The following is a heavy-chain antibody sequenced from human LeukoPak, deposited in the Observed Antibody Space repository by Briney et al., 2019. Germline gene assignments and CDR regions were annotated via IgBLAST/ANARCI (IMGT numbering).Heavy chain of an antibody. D-gene: IGHD1-26*01. V-gene: IGHV4-38-2*01. CDR3: ARQVGATLGYFHH. CDR2: IFRDGNT. Sequence: SETLSLTCGVSNYSISSGYYWGWIRQSPGEGLEWIGSIFRDGNTYYNPSLKSRVTISVDTSKNQFSLKLASVTAADTAVYYCARQVGATLGYFHHWGQGTLVLVSS. J-gene: IGHJ1*01. CDR1: NYSISSGYY.